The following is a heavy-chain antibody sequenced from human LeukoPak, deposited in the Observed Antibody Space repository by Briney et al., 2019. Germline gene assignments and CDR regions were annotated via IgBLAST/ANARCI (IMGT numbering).Heavy chain of an antibody. J-gene: IGHJ4*02. V-gene: IGHV3-64*01. CDR1: GFTLSSYA. CDR2: ISSNGGST. D-gene: IGHD6-13*01. CDR3: ARDRPTYSSSWYGDFDY. Sequence: GSLRLSCAASGFTLSSYAMHWVRQAPGKGLEYVSAISSNGGSTYYANSVKGRFTISRDNSKNTLYLQMGSLRAEDMAVYYCARDRPTYSSSWYGDFDYWGQGTLVTVSS.